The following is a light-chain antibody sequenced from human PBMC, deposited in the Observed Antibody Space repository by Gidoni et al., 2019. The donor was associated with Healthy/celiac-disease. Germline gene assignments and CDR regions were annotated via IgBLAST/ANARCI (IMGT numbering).Light chain of an antibody. V-gene: IGKV4-1*01. CDR3: QQYYSTPPT. CDR1: QSVLYSSNNKNY. J-gene: IGKJ3*01. Sequence: ATINCKSSQSVLYSSNNKNYLAWYQQKPGQPPKLLIYWASTRESGVPDRFSGSGSGTDFTLTISSLQAEDVAVYYCQQYYSTPPTFGPGTKVEIK. CDR2: WAS.